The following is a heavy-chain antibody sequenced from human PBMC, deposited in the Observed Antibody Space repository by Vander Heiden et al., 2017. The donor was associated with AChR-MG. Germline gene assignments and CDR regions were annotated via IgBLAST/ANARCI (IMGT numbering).Heavy chain of an antibody. CDR3: ARDRLAYYYDSSGYYDY. CDR2: IYYSGST. CDR1: GGSVSSGSYY. J-gene: IGHJ4*02. D-gene: IGHD3-22*01. V-gene: IGHV4-61*01. Sequence: QVQLQESGPGLVKPSETLSLTCTVSGGSVSSGSYYWSWIRQPPGKGLEWIGYIYYSGSTNYNPSLKSRVTISVDTSKNQFSLKLSSVTAADTAVYYCARDRLAYYYDSSGYYDYWGQGTLVTVSS.